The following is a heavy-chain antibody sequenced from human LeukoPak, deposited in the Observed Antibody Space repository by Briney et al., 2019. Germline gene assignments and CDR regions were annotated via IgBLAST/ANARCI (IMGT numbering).Heavy chain of an antibody. J-gene: IGHJ5*02. D-gene: IGHD4-23*01. CDR2: IYYSGST. V-gene: IGHV4-39*07. CDR1: GGSISSSSYY. Sequence: SETLSLTCTVSGGSISSSSYYWGWIRQPPGKGLEWIGSIYYSGSTYYNPSLKSRVTISVDTSKNQFSLKLSSVTAADTAVYYCAREEGGNPYDPWGQGTLVTVSS. CDR3: AREEGGNPYDP.